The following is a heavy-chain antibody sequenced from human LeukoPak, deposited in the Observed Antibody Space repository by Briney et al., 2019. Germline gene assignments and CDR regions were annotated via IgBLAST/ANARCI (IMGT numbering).Heavy chain of an antibody. CDR2: TSHRDSP. Sequence: AETLSLTCSVSGLSITRPYYWGWIRQSPGKGLEWIGSTSHRDSPYYNPSLESRVTISLDTSKNQFSLKMTSVTAADTAVYYCARDFGETVLPNWFDPWGQGTLVTVSS. CDR3: ARDFGETVLPNWFDP. V-gene: IGHV4-38-2*02. CDR1: GLSITRPYY. D-gene: IGHD3-16*01. J-gene: IGHJ5*02.